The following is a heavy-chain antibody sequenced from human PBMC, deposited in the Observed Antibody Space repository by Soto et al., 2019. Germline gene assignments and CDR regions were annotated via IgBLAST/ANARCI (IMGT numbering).Heavy chain of an antibody. J-gene: IGHJ4*02. CDR2: ISGSGGST. V-gene: IGHV3-23*01. D-gene: IGHD6-6*01. Sequence: GGSLRLSCAASGFTFSSYAMSWVRQAPGKGLEWVSAISGSGGSTYYADSVKGRFTISRDNSKNTLYLQMHSLRAEDTAVYYCAKDASPPVRKQLDAYYFDYWGQGTLVTVSS. CDR3: AKDASPPVRKQLDAYYFDY. CDR1: GFTFSSYA.